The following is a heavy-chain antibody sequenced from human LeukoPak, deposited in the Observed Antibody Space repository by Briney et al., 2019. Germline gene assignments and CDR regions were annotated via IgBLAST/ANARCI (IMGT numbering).Heavy chain of an antibody. CDR1: GFTVSSNY. Sequence: PGGSLRLSCAASGFTVSSNYMSWVRQAPGKGPVWVSLITSDGSNTRYAESVKGRFTISRDNAKNTLYLQMDSLRAEDTAVYYCARDPEDMVGVHNFDNWGLGTLVTVSS. CDR3: ARDPEDMVGVHNFDN. CDR2: ITSDGSNT. D-gene: IGHD1-26*01. J-gene: IGHJ4*02. V-gene: IGHV3-74*01.